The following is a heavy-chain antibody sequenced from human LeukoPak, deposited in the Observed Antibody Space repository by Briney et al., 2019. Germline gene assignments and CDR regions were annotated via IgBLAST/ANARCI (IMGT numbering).Heavy chain of an antibody. CDR1: GFTFSSYG. CDR3: AKDQSYYDILTGYDY. V-gene: IGHV3-30*18. CDR2: ISYDGSNK. Sequence: PGRSLRLSCAASGFTFSSYGMHWVRQAPGKGLEWVAVISYDGSNKYYADSVKGRFTISRDNYKNTLYLQMNSLRAEDTAVYYCAKDQSYYDILTGYDYWGQGTLVTVSS. D-gene: IGHD3-9*01. J-gene: IGHJ4*02.